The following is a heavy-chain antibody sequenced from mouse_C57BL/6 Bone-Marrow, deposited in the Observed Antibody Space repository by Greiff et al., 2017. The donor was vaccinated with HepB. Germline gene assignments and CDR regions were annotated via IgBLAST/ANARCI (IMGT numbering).Heavy chain of an antibody. D-gene: IGHD1-1*01. CDR3: ARERLFDYYGSGYFDV. CDR1: GYTFTSYW. Sequence: QVQLQQPGAELVRPGSSVKLSCKASGYTFTSYWMHWVKQRPIQGLEWIGNIDPSDSETHYNQKFKDKATLTVDTSTSTAYMQLSSLISEDSAVYYCARERLFDYYGSGYFDVWGTGTTVTVSS. CDR2: IDPSDSET. V-gene: IGHV1-52*01. J-gene: IGHJ1*03.